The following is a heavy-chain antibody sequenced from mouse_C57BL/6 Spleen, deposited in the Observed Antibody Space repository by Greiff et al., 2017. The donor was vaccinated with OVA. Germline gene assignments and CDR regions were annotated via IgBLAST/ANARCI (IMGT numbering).Heavy chain of an antibody. J-gene: IGHJ1*03. CDR3: AKNRGWDVIYWYFDV. Sequence: QVQLQQSGPGLVQPSQSLSITCTVSGFSLTSYGVHWVRQSPGKGLEWMGVIWRGGSTDYNAEFMSRLSITKDNSKSQVFCTMNSLQADDTAIYYCAKNRGWDVIYWYFDVWGTGTTGTVSS. CDR1: GFSLTSYG. CDR2: IWRGGST. D-gene: IGHD4-1*01. V-gene: IGHV2-5*01.